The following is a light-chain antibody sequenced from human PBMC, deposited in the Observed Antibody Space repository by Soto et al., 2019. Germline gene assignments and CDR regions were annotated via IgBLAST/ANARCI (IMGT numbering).Light chain of an antibody. CDR1: SSDVGRYDY. V-gene: IGLV2-14*03. J-gene: IGLJ2*01. Sequence: QSALTQPASVSGSPGQSIAISCSGTSSDVGRYDYVSWYQQHPCKAPKLIISGVSNRPSGVSDRFSGSKSGNTASLTISGLRAEDEAEYHCSSYTSSSTLFGGGTKVTVL. CDR2: GVS. CDR3: SSYTSSSTL.